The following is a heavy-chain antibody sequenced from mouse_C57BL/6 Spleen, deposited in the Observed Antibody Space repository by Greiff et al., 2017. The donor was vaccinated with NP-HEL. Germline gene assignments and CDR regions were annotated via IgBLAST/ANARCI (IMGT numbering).Heavy chain of an antibody. Sequence: VKLQESGSELRSPGSSVKLSCKDFDSEVFPIAYMSWVRQKPGHGFEWIGGILPSIGRTIYGEKFEDKATLDADTLSNTAYLELNSLTSEDSAIYYCARCYDYDEGYWYFDVWGTGTTVTVSS. CDR1: DSEVFPIAY. V-gene: IGHV15-2*01. D-gene: IGHD2-4*01. CDR3: ARCYDYDEGYWYFDV. CDR2: ILPSIGRT. J-gene: IGHJ1*03.